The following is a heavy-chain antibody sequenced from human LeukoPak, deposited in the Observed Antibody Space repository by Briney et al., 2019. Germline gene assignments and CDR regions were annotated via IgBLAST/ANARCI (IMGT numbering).Heavy chain of an antibody. Sequence: PSETLSLTCTVSGGSITSSSHNWGWIRQPPGKGLEWIGSIYFSGTTYYTPSLRSRVTTSADTSKSQFSLKLSSVTAADTAVYFCARHSGAYNYGHTPFDFWGQGTLVTVSS. V-gene: IGHV4-39*01. J-gene: IGHJ4*02. CDR1: GGSITSSSHN. CDR3: ARHSGAYNYGHTPFDF. CDR2: IYFSGTT. D-gene: IGHD5-18*01.